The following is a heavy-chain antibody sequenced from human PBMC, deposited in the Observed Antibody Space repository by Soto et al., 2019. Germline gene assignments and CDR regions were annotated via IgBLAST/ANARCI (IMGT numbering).Heavy chain of an antibody. D-gene: IGHD3-22*01. V-gene: IGHV4-31*03. J-gene: IGHJ4*02. CDR3: ASLSPGYYYASSGYYFDY. Sequence: TLCLTCTVSGVSISIGGYYGSWIREYPGKGLEWIGYIDYSWSTYYNPSLKSRVIISVDTSKNQFSLKLSSVTAADTAVYYCASLSPGYYYASSGYYFDYWGQATLVTVSS. CDR2: IDYSWST. CDR1: GVSISIGGYY.